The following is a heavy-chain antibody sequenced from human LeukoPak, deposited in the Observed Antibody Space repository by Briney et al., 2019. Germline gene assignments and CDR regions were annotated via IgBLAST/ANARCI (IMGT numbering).Heavy chain of an antibody. CDR1: GFTFSTYA. D-gene: IGHD4-17*01. Sequence: PGGSLRLSCAASGFTFSTYAMSWVRQAPGKGLEWVSSISAGGDGTHYADSVKGRSTFSRDNSKNTLYLQMNSLRAEDTAVYYCAKANDYGDNSFDYWGQGTLVTVSS. CDR3: AKANDYGDNSFDY. J-gene: IGHJ4*02. CDR2: ISAGGDGT. V-gene: IGHV3-23*01.